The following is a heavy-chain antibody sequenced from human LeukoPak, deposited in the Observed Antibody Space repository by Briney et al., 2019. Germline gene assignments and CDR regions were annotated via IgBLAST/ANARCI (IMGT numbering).Heavy chain of an antibody. CDR3: ARSQGYSSSSALGYFDY. V-gene: IGHV1-18*01. D-gene: IGHD6-6*01. CDR1: GYTFTSYG. Sequence: ASVKVSCKASGYTFTSYGISWVRQAPGQGLEWMGWISAYNGNTNYAQKLQGRVTMPTDTSTSTAYMELRSLRSDDTAVYYCARSQGYSSSSALGYFDYWGQGTLVTVSS. J-gene: IGHJ4*02. CDR2: ISAYNGNT.